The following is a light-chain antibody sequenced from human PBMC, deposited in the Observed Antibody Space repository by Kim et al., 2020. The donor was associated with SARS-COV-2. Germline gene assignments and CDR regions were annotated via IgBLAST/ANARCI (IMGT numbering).Light chain of an antibody. CDR1: SGDIGAYNF. J-gene: IGLJ1*01. CDR3: CSYAGSFTYV. Sequence: GQSDTMSCTGASGDIGAYNFVSWFQQHPGKAPKLIIYDVNKRPSGVPDRFSGSKSGNTASLTISGLQPEDEDDYFCCSYAGSFTYVFGSGTKVTVL. V-gene: IGLV2-11*03. CDR2: DVN.